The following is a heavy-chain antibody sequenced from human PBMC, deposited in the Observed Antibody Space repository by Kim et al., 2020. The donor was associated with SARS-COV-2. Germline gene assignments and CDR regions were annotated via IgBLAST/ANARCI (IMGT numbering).Heavy chain of an antibody. D-gene: IGHD2-21*02. CDR3: ARAVVVTAYYYYGMDV. Sequence: GGSLRLSCAASGFTFSSYWMHWVRQAPGKGLVWVSRINSDGSSTSYADSVKGRFTISRDNAKNTLYLQMHSLRAEDTAVYYCARAVVVTAYYYYGMDVWGQGTPGSVSS. CDR2: INSDGSST. J-gene: IGHJ6*02. CDR1: GFTFSSYW. V-gene: IGHV3-74*01.